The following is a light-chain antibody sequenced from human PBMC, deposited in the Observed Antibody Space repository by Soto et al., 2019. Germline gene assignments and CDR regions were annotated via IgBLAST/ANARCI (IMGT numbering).Light chain of an antibody. J-gene: IGKJ4*01. CDR1: HSVSSR. CDR2: GAS. V-gene: IGKV3-15*01. Sequence: EIVMTQSPATLSVSPGERATLSCRASHSVSSRLAWYQQKPGQAPRLLIYGASTRATGLPARFSGSGSGTEFTLTISSLQSEDFAVYYWQQYTNWPLTFGGGTKVEI. CDR3: QQYTNWPLT.